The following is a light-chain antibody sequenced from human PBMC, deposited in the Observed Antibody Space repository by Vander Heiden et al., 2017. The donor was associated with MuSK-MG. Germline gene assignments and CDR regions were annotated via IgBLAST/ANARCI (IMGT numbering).Light chain of an antibody. Sequence: YELTQPSSVSVSPGQTASITCSGDVLGRKYARWFQQKPGQAPLLLIYKDSERPSGIPERFSGSSSGTTITLTISGAQVEDEAEYYCYCATDNYLGLFGGGTKLTVL. CDR1: VLGRKY. V-gene: IGLV3-27*01. CDR2: KDS. J-gene: IGLJ2*01. CDR3: YCATDNYLGL.